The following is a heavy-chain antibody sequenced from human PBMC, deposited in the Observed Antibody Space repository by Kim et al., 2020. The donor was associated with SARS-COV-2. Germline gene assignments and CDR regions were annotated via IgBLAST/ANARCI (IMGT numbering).Heavy chain of an antibody. Sequence: GGSLRLSCAASGFIFSSFAMHWVRQAPGKGLEWVAVISSDGSKQYYANSVKGRYTISRHNSKNTLCLQMNSLRAEDTAVFYCARGESGSYYAFYYYGMDVWGQGATVTVS. D-gene: IGHD1-26*01. CDR2: ISSDGSKQ. CDR1: GFIFSSFA. J-gene: IGHJ6*02. CDR3: ARGESGSYYAFYYYGMDV. V-gene: IGHV3-30*04.